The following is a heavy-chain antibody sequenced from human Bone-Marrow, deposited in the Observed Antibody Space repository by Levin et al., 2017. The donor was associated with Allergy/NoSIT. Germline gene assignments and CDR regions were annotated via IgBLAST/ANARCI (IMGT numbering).Heavy chain of an antibody. D-gene: IGHD3-10*01. CDR1: GFAFSNYS. CDR2: INRGGSST. V-gene: IGHV3-74*01. Sequence: GGSLRLSCAASGFAFSNYSMHWVRQAPGKGLVWVSRINRGGSSTTYEDSVKGRFTISRDNAKNTLYLQMNSLRAEDTAVYYCARDPFAYNFGSGSYLDYWGQGTLVSVSS. J-gene: IGHJ4*02. CDR3: ARDPFAYNFGSGSYLDY.